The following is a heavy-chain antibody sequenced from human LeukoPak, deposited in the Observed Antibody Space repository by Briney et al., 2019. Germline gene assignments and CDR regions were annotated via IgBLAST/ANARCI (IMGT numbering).Heavy chain of an antibody. J-gene: IGHJ4*02. CDR1: GGSISSYY. D-gene: IGHD5-24*01. V-gene: IGHV4-59*01. CDR2: IYYSGST. CDR3: ARGGDGYNWDFDY. Sequence: PSETLSLTCTVSGGSISSYYWSWIRQPPGKGLEWIGYIYYSGSTNYNPSLKSRVTISVDTSKNQFSLKLSSVTAADTAVYYCARGGDGYNWDFDYWGQGTPVTVSS.